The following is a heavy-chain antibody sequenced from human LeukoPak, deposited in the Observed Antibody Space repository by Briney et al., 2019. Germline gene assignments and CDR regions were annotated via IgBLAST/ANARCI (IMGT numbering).Heavy chain of an antibody. Sequence: ESLKISCKGSGYSFTSYWIGWVRQMPGKGLEWMGIIYPGGSDTRYSPSFQGQVTISADKSISTAYLQRSSLKASDTAMYYCARCYYSSSSRAFDIWGQGTMVTVSS. V-gene: IGHV5-51*01. CDR1: GYSFTSYW. CDR3: ARCYYSSSSRAFDI. D-gene: IGHD6-6*01. J-gene: IGHJ3*02. CDR2: IYPGGSDT.